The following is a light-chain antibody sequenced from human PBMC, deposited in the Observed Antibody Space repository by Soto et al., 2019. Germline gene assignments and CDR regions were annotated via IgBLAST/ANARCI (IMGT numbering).Light chain of an antibody. J-gene: IGKJ1*01. CDR3: MQRVQPPWT. Sequence: DIVMTQTPLSLSVTPGQPASISCKSSQSLLHSDGKTYFYWYLQKPGKPPQLLIYEVSNRFSGVSDRCSGSGSGTSFTQKISRVEAEDVGVYHCMQRVQPPWTFGQGTKVEIK. CDR1: QSLLHSDGKTY. V-gene: IGKV2D-29*01. CDR2: EVS.